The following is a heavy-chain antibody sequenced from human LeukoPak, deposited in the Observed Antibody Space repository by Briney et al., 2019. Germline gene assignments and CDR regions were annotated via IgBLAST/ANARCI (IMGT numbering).Heavy chain of an antibody. V-gene: IGHV7-4-1*02. D-gene: IGHD3-10*01. CDR1: GYTFTSYA. CDR3: ARPPGVRITMVRGPMGFDY. CDR2: INTNTGNP. J-gene: IGHJ4*02. Sequence: GASVKVSCKASGYTFTSYAMNWVRQAPGQGLEWMGWINTNTGNPTYAQGFTGRFVFSLDTSVSTAYLQISSLKAEDTAVYYCARPPGVRITMVRGPMGFDYWGQGTLVTVSS.